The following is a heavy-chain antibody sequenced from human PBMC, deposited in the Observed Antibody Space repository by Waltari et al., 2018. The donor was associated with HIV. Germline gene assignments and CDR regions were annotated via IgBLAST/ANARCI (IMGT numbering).Heavy chain of an antibody. CDR2: FDPKNGKP. CDR1: GYPLSDLS. V-gene: IGHV1-24*01. J-gene: IGHJ1*01. Sequence: QVHLIQSAFDMKRPGASVTIACKVSGYPLSDLSMPWVRQGPGNRLEWMGGFDPKNGKPVYSQRFWGRVSLAEDTSEDTAYLELNRLTSDDTAVYYCVTLYKQSPLYSNFWGQGTLVTVSP. D-gene: IGHD2-15*01. CDR3: VTLYKQSPLYSNF.